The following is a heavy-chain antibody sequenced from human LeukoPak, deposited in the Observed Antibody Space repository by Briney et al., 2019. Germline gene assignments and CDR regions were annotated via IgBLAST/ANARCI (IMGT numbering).Heavy chain of an antibody. D-gene: IGHD6-13*01. J-gene: IGHJ4*02. CDR1: GYTFTRSY. CDR3: ARSTYSSSWQDY. CDR2: INPNSGGT. Sequence: APLRVSCTASGYTFTRSYMHWVRQAPGHGLERMGWINPNSGGTNYAQKFQGRVTMTRDTSISTAYMELSRLRSDDTAVYYCARSTYSSSWQDYWGQGTLVTVSS. V-gene: IGHV1-2*02.